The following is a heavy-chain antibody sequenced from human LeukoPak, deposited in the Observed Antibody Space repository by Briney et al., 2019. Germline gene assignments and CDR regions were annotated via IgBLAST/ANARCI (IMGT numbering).Heavy chain of an antibody. CDR2: ISSSGSTI. V-gene: IGHV3-48*03. CDR3: ARDPLWVAAAGTGY. CDR1: GFTFSSYE. Sequence: PGGSLRLSCAASGFTFSSYEMNWVRQAPGKGLEWVSYISSSGSTIYYADSVKGRFTISRDNAKNSLYLQMNSLRAEDTAVYYCARDPLWVAAAGTGYWGQGTLVTVSS. J-gene: IGHJ4*02. D-gene: IGHD6-13*01.